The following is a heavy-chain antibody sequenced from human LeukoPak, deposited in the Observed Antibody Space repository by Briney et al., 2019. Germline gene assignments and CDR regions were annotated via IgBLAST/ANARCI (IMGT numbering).Heavy chain of an antibody. CDR1: GFSFSNFW. CDR3: ARGPSLFDSSPRPLY. Sequence: GGSLRLSCAASGFSFSNFWVHWVRQAPGKGLVWVSRINSDGNIASYADSVKGRFTISRDNAKNTLHLQMNSQRAEDTAVYYCARGPSLFDSSPRPLYWGQGTLVTVSS. V-gene: IGHV3-74*01. CDR2: INSDGNIA. D-gene: IGHD6-19*01. J-gene: IGHJ4*02.